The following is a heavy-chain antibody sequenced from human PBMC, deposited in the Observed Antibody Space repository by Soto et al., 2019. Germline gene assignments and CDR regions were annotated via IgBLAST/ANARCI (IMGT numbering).Heavy chain of an antibody. J-gene: IGHJ4*02. CDR3: AREGDGGTSYFDS. D-gene: IGHD1-26*01. Sequence: VQLVESGGGLVQPGGSLRLSCAASGFTFRSYWMSWVRQAPGKGLEWVANIKEDGSPIYYVDSVKGRFRISRDNAKNALHLQMDRLNAADTAVYYCAREGDGGTSYFDSWGQGTLVTVSS. CDR2: IKEDGSPI. V-gene: IGHV3-7*01. CDR1: GFTFRSYW.